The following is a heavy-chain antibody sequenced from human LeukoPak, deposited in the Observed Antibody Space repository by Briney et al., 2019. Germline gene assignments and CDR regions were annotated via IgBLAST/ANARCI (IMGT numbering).Heavy chain of an antibody. CDR2: IYTGGTT. Sequence: GGSLRLSCAASGFTVSSNSMSWVRQAPGKGLVWVSVIYTGGTTYYADSVKGRFTISRDNSKNTLYLQMNSLRAEDTAVYYCARDEGIAAREDAFDIWGQGTMVTVSS. CDR3: ARDEGIAAREDAFDI. D-gene: IGHD6-6*01. V-gene: IGHV3-66*01. J-gene: IGHJ3*02. CDR1: GFTVSSNS.